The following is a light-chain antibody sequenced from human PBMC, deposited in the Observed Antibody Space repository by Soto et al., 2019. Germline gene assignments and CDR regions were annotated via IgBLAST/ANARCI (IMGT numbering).Light chain of an antibody. Sequence: EIVLTQSPGTLSLSPGERATLSCRASQSVSSSYLAWYQQKAGQAPRLLIYGAPNRATGIPDRFSGSGSGTDFTLTISSLEPEDFATYYCQHYNSYSEAFGQGTKVDVK. CDR3: QHYNSYSEA. CDR2: GAP. CDR1: QSVSSSY. J-gene: IGKJ1*01. V-gene: IGKV3-20*01.